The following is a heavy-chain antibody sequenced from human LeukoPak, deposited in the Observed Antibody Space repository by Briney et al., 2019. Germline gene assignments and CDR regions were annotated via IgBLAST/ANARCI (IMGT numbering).Heavy chain of an antibody. Sequence: SETLSLTCAVYGGSFSGYYWSWIRQPPGKGLEWIGEINHSGSINYNPSLKSRVTISVDTSKNQFSLKLSSVTAADTAVYYCARHGLDVVVAPVDNYNYGMDVWGQGTTVTVSS. D-gene: IGHD2-2*03. CDR2: INHSGSI. V-gene: IGHV4-34*01. J-gene: IGHJ6*02. CDR3: ARHGLDVVVAPVDNYNYGMDV. CDR1: GGSFSGYY.